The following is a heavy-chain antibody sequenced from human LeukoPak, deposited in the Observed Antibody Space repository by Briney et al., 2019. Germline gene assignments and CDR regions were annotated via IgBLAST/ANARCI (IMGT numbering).Heavy chain of an antibody. CDR3: GRDPNGDYVGAFEF. D-gene: IGHD4-17*01. V-gene: IGHV3-23*01. CDR2: IGGSGTYA. Sequence: GGSLRLSCVASGFTFATYAMTWVRPTPGKGLEWVASIGGSGTYANYADSVRGRFTISRDNSKDTLYLQLNSLRAEDTAVYYCGRDPNGDYVGAFEFWGQGTLVSVSS. CDR1: GFTFATYA. J-gene: IGHJ3*01.